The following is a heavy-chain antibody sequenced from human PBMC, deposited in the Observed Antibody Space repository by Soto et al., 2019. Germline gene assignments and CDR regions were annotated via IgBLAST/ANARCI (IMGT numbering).Heavy chain of an antibody. V-gene: IGHV3-23*01. D-gene: IGHD3-3*01. CDR1: GFTLSRYA. CDR2: ISDSGGQT. Sequence: EVQLLEAGGGLGQPGGALRLSCAAPGFTLSRYAMVWVRQAPGKGLEWVSGISDSGGQTFYADSVEGRFTISRDNSKNTLYLQMNSLSVEETAVYYCAKVKDEGVLTTNLGDWGQGTLVTVSS. CDR3: AKVKDEGVLTTNLGD. J-gene: IGHJ4*02.